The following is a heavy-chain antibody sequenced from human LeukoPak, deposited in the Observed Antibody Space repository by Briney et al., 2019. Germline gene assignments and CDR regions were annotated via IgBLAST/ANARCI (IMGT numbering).Heavy chain of an antibody. D-gene: IGHD6-13*01. CDR2: IYYSGST. J-gene: IGHJ4*02. CDR1: GGSISSYY. CDR3: ARRDSSSWYPGYFDY. Sequence: PSETLPLTCTVSGGSISSYYWSWIRQPPGKGLEWIGYIYYSGSTNYNPSLKSRVTISVDTSKNQFSLKLSSVTAADTAVYYCARRDSSSWYPGYFDYWGQGTLVTVSS. V-gene: IGHV4-59*08.